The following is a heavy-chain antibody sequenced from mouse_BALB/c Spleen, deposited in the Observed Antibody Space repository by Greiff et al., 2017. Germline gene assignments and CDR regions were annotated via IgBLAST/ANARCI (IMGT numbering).Heavy chain of an antibody. CDR2: IYPGDGDT. J-gene: IGHJ3*01. CDR1: GYTFTSYW. Sequence: VKVVESGAELARPGASVKLSCKASGYTFTSYWMQWVKQRPGQGLEWIGAIYPGDGDTRYTQKFKGKATLTADKSSSTAYMQLSSLASEDSAVYYCARRDSSGSWFAYWGQGTLVTVSA. D-gene: IGHD3-2*01. V-gene: IGHV1-87*01. CDR3: ARRDSSGSWFAY.